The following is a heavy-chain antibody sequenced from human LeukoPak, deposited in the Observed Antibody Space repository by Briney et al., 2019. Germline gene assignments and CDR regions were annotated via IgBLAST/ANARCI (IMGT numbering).Heavy chain of an antibody. D-gene: IGHD6-19*01. CDR1: GFTFSNYW. V-gene: IGHV3-7*01. CDR3: AKDRWGAVASFDY. CDR2: INQDGSEK. Sequence: PGGSLRLSCAASGFTFSNYWMSWVRQAPGKGLEWVANINQDGSEKDYVDSVRGRFTISRDNAKNSMYLQMNSLRAEDTAVYYCAKDRWGAVASFDYWGQGTLVTVSS. J-gene: IGHJ4*02.